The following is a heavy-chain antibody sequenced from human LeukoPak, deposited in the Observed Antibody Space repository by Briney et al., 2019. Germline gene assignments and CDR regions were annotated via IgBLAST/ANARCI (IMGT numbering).Heavy chain of an antibody. V-gene: IGHV3-23*01. CDR3: AKDPGDYGDPLDAFDI. CDR2: ISGSGGST. J-gene: IGHJ3*02. D-gene: IGHD4-17*01. Sequence: GGSLRLSCAASGFTFSSYAMSWVRQAPGKGLEWVSAISGSGGSTYYADSVKGRFTISRDNSKNTLYLQMNGLRAEDTAVYYCAKDPGDYGDPLDAFDIWGQGTMVTVSS. CDR1: GFTFSSYA.